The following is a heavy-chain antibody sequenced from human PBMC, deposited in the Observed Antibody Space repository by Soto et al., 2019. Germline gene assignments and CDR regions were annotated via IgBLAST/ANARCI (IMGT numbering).Heavy chain of an antibody. CDR1: GFTFSSYE. J-gene: IGHJ5*02. D-gene: IGHD3-3*01. CDR3: ARDSNDFWSGYWLNWFDP. V-gene: IGHV3-48*03. CDR2: ISSSGSTI. Sequence: EVQLVESGGGLVQPGGSLRLSCAASGFTFSSYEMNWVRQAPGKGLEWVSYISSSGSTIYYADSVKGRFTISRDNAKNSLYLQMNSLRAEDTAVYYCARDSNDFWSGYWLNWFDPWGQGTLVTVSS.